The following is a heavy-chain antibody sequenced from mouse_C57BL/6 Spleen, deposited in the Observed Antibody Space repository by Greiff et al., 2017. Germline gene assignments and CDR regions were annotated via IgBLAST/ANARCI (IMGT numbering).Heavy chain of an antibody. J-gene: IGHJ1*03. Sequence: EVKLVESEGGLVQPGSSMKLSCTASGFTFSDYYMAWVRQVPEKGLEWVANINYDGSSTYYLDSLKSRFIISRDNAKNILYLQMSSLKSEDTATYYCARDPYYGYDDWYFDVWGTGTTVTVSS. CDR3: ARDPYYGYDDWYFDV. D-gene: IGHD2-9*01. CDR1: GFTFSDYY. CDR2: INYDGSST. V-gene: IGHV5-16*01.